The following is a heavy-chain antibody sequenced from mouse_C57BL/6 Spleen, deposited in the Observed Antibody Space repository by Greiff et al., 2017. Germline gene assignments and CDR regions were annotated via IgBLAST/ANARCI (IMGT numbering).Heavy chain of an antibody. CDR3: ARQQYYFDY. J-gene: IGHJ2*01. Sequence: VQLKESGGDLVKPGGSLKLSCAASGFTFSSYGMSWVRQTPDKRLEWVATISSGGSYTYYPDSVKGRFTISRDNAKNTLYLQMSSLKSEDTAMYYCARQQYYFDYWGQGTTLTVSS. V-gene: IGHV5-6*01. CDR1: GFTFSSYG. CDR2: ISSGGSYT.